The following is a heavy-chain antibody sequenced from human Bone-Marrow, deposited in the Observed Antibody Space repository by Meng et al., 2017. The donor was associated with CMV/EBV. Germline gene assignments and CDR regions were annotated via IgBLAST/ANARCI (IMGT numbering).Heavy chain of an antibody. CDR3: ARDLLIPPYYYYGMGV. D-gene: IGHD3-16*01. CDR2: IYYSGST. Sequence: GSLRLSCTVSGGSISSSSYYWGWIRQPPGKGLEWIGSIYYSGSTYYNPSLKSRVTISVDTSKNQFSLKLSSVTAADTAVYYCARDLLIPPYYYYGMGVWGQGTTVTVSS. V-gene: IGHV4-39*07. CDR1: GGSISSSSYY. J-gene: IGHJ6*02.